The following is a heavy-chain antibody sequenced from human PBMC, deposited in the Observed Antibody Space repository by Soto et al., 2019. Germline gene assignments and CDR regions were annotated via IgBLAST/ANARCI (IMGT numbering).Heavy chain of an antibody. Sequence: QLQLQESGSGLVKPSQTLSLICTVSGDSMSGGGYSWGWIRRPPGKGLEWIGNIYLSGTIFYNPSLKSRVTLSIDRSKNQFSLKLSSVTAADTSVYYCVRQGGNTAMADWGQGTLVTVSS. CDR2: IYLSGTI. D-gene: IGHD5-18*01. CDR1: GDSMSGGGYS. V-gene: IGHV4-30-2*01. CDR3: VRQGGNTAMAD. J-gene: IGHJ4*02.